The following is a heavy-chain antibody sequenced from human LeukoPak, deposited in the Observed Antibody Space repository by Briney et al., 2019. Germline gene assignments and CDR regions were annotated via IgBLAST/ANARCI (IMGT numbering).Heavy chain of an antibody. Sequence: PGGSLRLSCAASGFTFSSYWMSWVRQAPGKGLEWVANIKEDGSEKNYVDSVKGRFTISRDNAKNSLYLQMNSLRADDTALYYCARHWEGVESDAFDIWGQGTMVTVSS. CDR3: ARHWEGVESDAFDI. D-gene: IGHD1-26*01. J-gene: IGHJ3*02. V-gene: IGHV3-7*04. CDR1: GFTFSSYW. CDR2: IKEDGSEK.